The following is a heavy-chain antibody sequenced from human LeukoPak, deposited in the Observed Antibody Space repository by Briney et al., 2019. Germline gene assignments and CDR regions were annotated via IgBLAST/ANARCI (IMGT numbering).Heavy chain of an antibody. D-gene: IGHD1-14*01. Sequence: SETLSLTCTVSGGSISSYYWSWIRQPPGKGLEWIGYIYYSGSTNYNPSLKSRVTISVDTSKNQFSLKLSSVTAADTAVYYCTTGNLRGIQDYWGQGTLVTVSS. J-gene: IGHJ4*02. V-gene: IGHV4-59*01. CDR1: GGSISSYY. CDR2: IYYSGST. CDR3: TTGNLRGIQDY.